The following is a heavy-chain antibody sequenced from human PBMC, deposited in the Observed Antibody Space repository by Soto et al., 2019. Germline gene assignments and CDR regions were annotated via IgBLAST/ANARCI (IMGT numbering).Heavy chain of an antibody. D-gene: IGHD3-10*01. J-gene: IGHJ6*02. CDR1: GGSISSSY. CDR2: IFYSGST. CDR3: ARDVGGKHQLRNYYYGMDV. V-gene: IGHV4-59*01. Sequence: PSETLSLTCSVSGGSISSSYLSWIRQPPGKGLEWIGYIFYSGSTNYNPSLKSRVTISVDTSKNQFSLKLSSVTAADTAVYYCARDVGGKHQLRNYYYGMDVWGQGTTVTVSS.